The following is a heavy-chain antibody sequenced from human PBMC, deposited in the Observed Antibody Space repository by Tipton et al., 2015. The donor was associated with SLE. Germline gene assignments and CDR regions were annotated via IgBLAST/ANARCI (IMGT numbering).Heavy chain of an antibody. J-gene: IGHJ2*01. CDR3: ARSDYGDDYWYPDL. D-gene: IGHD4-17*01. V-gene: IGHV4-59*01. Sequence: TLSLTCTVSGGSISSYYWSWIRQPPGKGLEWIGYIYYSGSTNYNPSLKSRVTISVDTSKNQFSLKLSSVTAADTAVYYCARSDYGDDYWYPDLWGRGTLVTVSS. CDR2: IYYSGST. CDR1: GGSISSYY.